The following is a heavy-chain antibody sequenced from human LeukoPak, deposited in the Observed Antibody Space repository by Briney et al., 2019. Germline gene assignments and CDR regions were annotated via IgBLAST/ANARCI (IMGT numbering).Heavy chain of an antibody. V-gene: IGHV3-23*01. CDR3: AKYSGSYYYPPNWDS. CDR1: GFTFSSYA. Sequence: PGGSLRLSCAASGFTFSSYAMSWVRQAPGKGLEWVSAISRSGGSTYYADSVKGRFTLSRDYPKNTLYLQMNSLRAEDTAVYFCAKYSGSYYYPPNWDSWGQGTLVTVSS. D-gene: IGHD1-26*01. J-gene: IGHJ4*02. CDR2: ISRSGGST.